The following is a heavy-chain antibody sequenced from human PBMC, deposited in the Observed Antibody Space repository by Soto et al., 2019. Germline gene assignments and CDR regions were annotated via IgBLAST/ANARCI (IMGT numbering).Heavy chain of an antibody. J-gene: IGHJ3*02. V-gene: IGHV4-31*03. CDR1: GGSISSGGYY. D-gene: IGHD2-15*01. CDR2: IYYSGST. Sequence: QVQLQESGPGLVKPSQTLSLTCTVSGGSISSGGYYWSWIRQHPGKGLEWIGYIYYSGSTYYNPSLKSRVIISVDTSKNQFSLKLRSVTAADTAVYYCARVLYCSGGSCYSPAFDIWGQGTMVTVSS. CDR3: ARVLYCSGGSCYSPAFDI.